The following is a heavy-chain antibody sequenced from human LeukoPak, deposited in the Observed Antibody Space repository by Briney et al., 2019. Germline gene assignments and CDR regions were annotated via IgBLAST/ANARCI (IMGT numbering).Heavy chain of an antibody. CDR2: INHSGST. CDR3: ARASGRQRDFDL. CDR1: GGSFSGYY. Sequence: PSETLSLTCAVYGGSFSGYYWSWIRQPPGKGLEWIGEINHSGSTNYNPSLKSRVTISVDTSKNQFFLKLSSVTAADTAVYYCARASGRQRDFDLWGRGTLVTVSS. J-gene: IGHJ2*01. V-gene: IGHV4-34*01. D-gene: IGHD1-26*01.